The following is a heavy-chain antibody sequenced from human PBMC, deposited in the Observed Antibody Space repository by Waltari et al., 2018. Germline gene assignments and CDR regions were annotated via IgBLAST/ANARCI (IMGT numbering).Heavy chain of an antibody. J-gene: IGHJ3*01. Sequence: EVQLVESGGGLVQPGGSLRLSCAASGFTFRSNWIAWVRQAPGRGLEWVANINQDGGETYYVDSVRGRFTTSRDNSKNTVYLQMDSLRVEDTAMYYCARRLVVAGTLDVFDLWGQGTRVIVSS. CDR2: INQDGGET. CDR3: ARRLVVAGTLDVFDL. V-gene: IGHV3-7*05. D-gene: IGHD2-15*01. CDR1: GFTFRSNW.